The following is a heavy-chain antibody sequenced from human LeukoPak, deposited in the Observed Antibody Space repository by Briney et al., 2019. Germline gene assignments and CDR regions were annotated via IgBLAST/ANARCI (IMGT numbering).Heavy chain of an antibody. CDR1: GFTFSRYE. CDR2: ISRSGDTI. J-gene: IGHJ4*02. V-gene: IGHV3-48*02. D-gene: IGHD6-19*01. Sequence: GGSLRLSCAASGFTFSRYEMNWVRQAPGKGLEWVSYISRSGDTIYFADSVKGRFTISRDNAKNSLYLQMDSLRDDDTAVYYCARTYNSGWYFDYWGQGTLVTVSS. CDR3: ARTYNSGWYFDY.